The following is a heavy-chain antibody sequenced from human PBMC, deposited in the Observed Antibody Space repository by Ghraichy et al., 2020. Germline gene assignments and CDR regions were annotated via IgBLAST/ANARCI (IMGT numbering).Heavy chain of an antibody. CDR3: ARELSSGYYPYYYYYGMDV. J-gene: IGHJ6*02. CDR2: IWYDGSNK. Sequence: GGSLRLSCAASGFTFSSYGMHWVRQAPGKGLEWVAVIWYDGSNKYYADSVKGRFTISRDNSKNTLYLQMNSLRAEDTAVYYCARELSSGYYPYYYYYGMDVWGQGTTVTVSS. D-gene: IGHD3-22*01. V-gene: IGHV3-33*01. CDR1: GFTFSSYG.